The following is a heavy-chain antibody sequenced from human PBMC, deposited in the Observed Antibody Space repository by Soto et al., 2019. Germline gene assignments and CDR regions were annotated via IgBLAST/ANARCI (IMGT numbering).Heavy chain of an antibody. CDR3: ARGEYYDILTGYSPDWFDP. Sequence: SLTCTVSGGSISSYYWSWIRQPPGKGLEWIGYIYYSGSTNYNPSLKSRVTISVDTSKNQFSLKLSSVTAADTAVYYCARGEYYDILTGYSPDWFDPWGQGTLVTVSS. CDR2: IYYSGST. J-gene: IGHJ5*02. CDR1: GGSISSYY. D-gene: IGHD3-9*01. V-gene: IGHV4-59*01.